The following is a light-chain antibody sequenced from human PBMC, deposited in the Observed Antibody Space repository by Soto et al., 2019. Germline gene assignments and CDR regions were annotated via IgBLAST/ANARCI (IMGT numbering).Light chain of an antibody. V-gene: IGKV3-11*01. CDR1: QSVSGY. CDR3: HQPSHWPST. CDR2: DAS. J-gene: IGKJ4*01. Sequence: EIVLTQSPATLSLSPGERATLSCRASQSVSGYLAWYQQKPGQAPRLLMYDASNRATGIPARFSGSGSGTDFTLSISSLEPEDFAVYYCHQPSHWPSTFGGGTKVEIK.